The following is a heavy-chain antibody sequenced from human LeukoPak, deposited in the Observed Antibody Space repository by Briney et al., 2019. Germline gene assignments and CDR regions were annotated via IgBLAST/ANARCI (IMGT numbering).Heavy chain of an antibody. CDR3: ATHFRGSSHY. Sequence: GGSLRLSCAASGFTFSSYWMNWVRQAPGKGLEWVANIKQDGSEKYYVDSVKGRFTISRDNAKNSLSLQMNSLRAEDTAVYYCATHFRGSSHYWGQGTLVTVSS. J-gene: IGHJ4*02. CDR1: GFTFSSYW. V-gene: IGHV3-7*05. D-gene: IGHD3-10*01. CDR2: IKQDGSEK.